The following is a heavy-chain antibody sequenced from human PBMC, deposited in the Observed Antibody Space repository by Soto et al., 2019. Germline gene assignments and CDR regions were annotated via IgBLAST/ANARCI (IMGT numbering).Heavy chain of an antibody. CDR2: IIPIFGTA. J-gene: IGHJ6*02. CDR1: GGTFSSYA. CDR3: ARDLRTYYYGSGSRGGYGMDF. Sequence: SVKVSCKASGGTFSSYAISWVRQAPGQGLEWMGGIIPIFGTANYAQKFQGRVTITADKSTSTAYMELSSLRSEDTAVYYCARDLRTYYYGSGSRGGYGMDFWGQGTTVTVSS. V-gene: IGHV1-69*06. D-gene: IGHD3-10*01.